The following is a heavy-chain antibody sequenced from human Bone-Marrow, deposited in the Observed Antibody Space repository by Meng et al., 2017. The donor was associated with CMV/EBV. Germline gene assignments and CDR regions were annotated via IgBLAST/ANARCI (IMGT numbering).Heavy chain of an antibody. J-gene: IGHJ6*02. D-gene: IGHD4-11*01. CDR1: GGSISSSNYY. CDR3: ARDYSNHVFDYYHGMDV. CDR2: IYYSGST. V-gene: IGHV4-39*07. Sequence: SETLSLTCTVSGGSISSSNYYWGWIRQPPGKGLEWIGTIYYSGSTYYNPSLKSRVTISVDTSKNQFSLKLSSVTAADTAVYYCARDYSNHVFDYYHGMDVWGQGTTVTVSS.